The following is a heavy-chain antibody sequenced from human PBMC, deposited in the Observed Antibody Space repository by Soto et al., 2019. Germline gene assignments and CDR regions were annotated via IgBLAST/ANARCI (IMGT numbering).Heavy chain of an antibody. CDR2: ISGSGGST. CDR1: GFTFRSYA. D-gene: IGHD3-16*01. CDR3: AKDLGGRPDVDAFDV. Sequence: GGSLSLSCAAYGFTFRSYAMRWVRQAPGKGMEWVSAISGSGGSTYYADSVKGRFTISGDNSKNTLSLQMNSLRAEDTAVYCCAKDLGGRPDVDAFDVWGHGTMLTVSS. J-gene: IGHJ3*01. V-gene: IGHV3-23*01.